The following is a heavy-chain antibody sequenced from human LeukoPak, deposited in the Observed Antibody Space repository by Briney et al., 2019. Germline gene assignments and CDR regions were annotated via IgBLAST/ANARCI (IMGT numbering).Heavy chain of an antibody. CDR2: IKSKTDGGTT. CDR3: TTVHYYGSGSPTN. J-gene: IGHJ4*02. Sequence: GGSLRLSCAASRFTFSNAWMSWVRQAPGKGLEWVGRIKSKTDGGTTDYAAPVKGRFTISRDDSKNTVYLQMNSLKTEDTAVYYCTTVHYYGSGSPTNWGQGTLVTVSS. V-gene: IGHV3-15*01. D-gene: IGHD3-10*01. CDR1: RFTFSNAW.